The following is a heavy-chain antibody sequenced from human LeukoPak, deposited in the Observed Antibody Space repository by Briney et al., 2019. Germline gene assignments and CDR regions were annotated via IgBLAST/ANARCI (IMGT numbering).Heavy chain of an antibody. V-gene: IGHV4-30-4*08. CDR1: GDSIYSGDYY. CDR3: ARDTAGDYSYYHGMDV. CDR2: IYYSGST. D-gene: IGHD5-18*01. J-gene: IGHJ6*02. Sequence: PSQTLSLTCTVSGDSIYSGDYYWSWIRQPPGKGLEWIGYIYYSGSTYYNPSLKSRVTISIDTSKNQFPLKLRSVTAADTAAYFCARDTAGDYSYYHGMDVWGQGTTVTVSS.